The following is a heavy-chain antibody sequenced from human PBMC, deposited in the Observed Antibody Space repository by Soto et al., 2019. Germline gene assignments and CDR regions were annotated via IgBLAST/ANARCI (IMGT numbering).Heavy chain of an antibody. CDR1: GGSISSCY. Sequence: PSETLSLTSTVSGGSISSCYWSWIRQPAGKGLEWIGRIYTSGSTNYNPSLKSRVTMSVDTSKNQFSLKLSSVTAADTAVYYCARGDSFDSSGYYAPMGYYYGMDVWCQGTTVTVSS. CDR3: ARGDSFDSSGYYAPMGYYYGMDV. V-gene: IGHV4-4*07. CDR2: IYTSGST. J-gene: IGHJ6*02. D-gene: IGHD3-22*01.